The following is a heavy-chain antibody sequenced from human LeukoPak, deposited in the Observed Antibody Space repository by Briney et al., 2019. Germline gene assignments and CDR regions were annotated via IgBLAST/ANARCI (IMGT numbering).Heavy chain of an antibody. Sequence: GASVKVSCKASGYTFTGYYMHWVRQAPGQGLVWMGWINPNSGGTNYAQKFQGRVTMTRDTSISTAYMELSRLRSDDTAVYYCASSPEEQYSSSSPFDYWGQGTLVTVSS. CDR2: INPNSGGT. CDR1: GYTFTGYY. D-gene: IGHD6-6*01. CDR3: ASSPEEQYSSSSPFDY. V-gene: IGHV1-2*02. J-gene: IGHJ4*02.